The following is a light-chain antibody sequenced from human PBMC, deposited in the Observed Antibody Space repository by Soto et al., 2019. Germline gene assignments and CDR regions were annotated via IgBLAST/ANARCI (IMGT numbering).Light chain of an antibody. CDR2: GAF. CDR3: QQSHTNPLT. V-gene: IGKV3-15*01. Sequence: EVVLTQSPATLSVSPGERATLSCRTSQSVGNNLAWYQQKPGQAPRLLMYGAFIRAPGLPVRFRGTGSGTEFTLTISGLQSEDVALYYCQQSHTNPLTFGGGTKVEIK. CDR1: QSVGNN. J-gene: IGKJ4*01.